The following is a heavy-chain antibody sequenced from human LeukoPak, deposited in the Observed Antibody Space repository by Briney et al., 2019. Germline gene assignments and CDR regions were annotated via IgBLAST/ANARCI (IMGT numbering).Heavy chain of an antibody. CDR3: ARPTSWVNYFDP. D-gene: IGHD1-7*01. Sequence: PSETLSLTCAVFGGSFSGHYWTWIRQPPGKGLEWIGEINHSGGTNYNPSLKSRVTISVDTSKNQFSLKLSSLTAADTAVYYCARPTSWVNYFDPWGQGTLVTVPS. V-gene: IGHV4-34*01. J-gene: IGHJ5*02. CDR1: GGSFSGHY. CDR2: INHSGGT.